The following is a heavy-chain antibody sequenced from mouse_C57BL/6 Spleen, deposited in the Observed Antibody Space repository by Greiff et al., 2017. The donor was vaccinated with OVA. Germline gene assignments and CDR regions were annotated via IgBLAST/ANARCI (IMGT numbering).Heavy chain of an antibody. Sequence: EVQLQESGPGLVKPSQSLSLTCSVTGYSITSGYYWNWIRQFPGNKLEWMGYISYDGSNNYNPSLKNRISITRDTSKNQFFLKLNSVTTEDTATYYCARFDGTSNWYFDVWGTGTTVTVSS. CDR1: GYSITSGYY. V-gene: IGHV3-6*01. CDR3: ARFDGTSNWYFDV. J-gene: IGHJ1*03. CDR2: ISYDGSN. D-gene: IGHD2-3*01.